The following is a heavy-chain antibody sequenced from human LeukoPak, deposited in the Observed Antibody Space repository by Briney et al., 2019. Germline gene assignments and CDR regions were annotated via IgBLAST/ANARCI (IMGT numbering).Heavy chain of an antibody. Sequence: ASVKVSCKASGYTFTSYDINWVRQATGQGLEWMGWMNPNSGNTGYAQKFQGRVTMTRNTSISTAYMELSSLRSEDTAVYYCARVTDCSGGSCYFDWFDPWGQGTLVTVSS. CDR3: ARVTDCSGGSCYFDWFDP. CDR2: MNPNSGNT. J-gene: IGHJ5*02. D-gene: IGHD2-15*01. CDR1: GYTFTSYD. V-gene: IGHV1-8*01.